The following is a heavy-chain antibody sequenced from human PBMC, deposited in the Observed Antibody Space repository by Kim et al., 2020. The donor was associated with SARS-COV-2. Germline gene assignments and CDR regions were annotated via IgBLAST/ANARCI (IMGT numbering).Heavy chain of an antibody. V-gene: IGHV3-23*01. Sequence: GGSLRLSCAASGFTFSSYAMSWVRQAPGKGLEWVSAISGSGGSTYYADSVKGRFTISRDNSKNTLYLQMNSLRAEYTAVYYCAKFPGDRDRYLLDFDYWGQGPLVTVSS. CDR1: GFTFSSYA. J-gene: IGHJ4*02. CDR2: ISGSGGST. CDR3: AKFPGDRDRYLLDFDY. D-gene: IGHD3-16*01.